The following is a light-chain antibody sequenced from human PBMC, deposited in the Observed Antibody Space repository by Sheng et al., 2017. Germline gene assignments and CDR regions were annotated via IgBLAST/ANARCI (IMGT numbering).Light chain of an antibody. V-gene: IGLV3-21*03. Sequence: SYVMTQPPSVSVAPGKTASITCGGDHLGSKSVHWYQHKAGQAPLLVLYDDRDRPSGIPERFSGSNSGNAATLTISRVEVGDEADYYCQLWDATTDHPGVFGGGTKLAVL. CDR2: DDR. CDR3: QLWDATTDHPGV. J-gene: IGLJ3*02. CDR1: HLGSKS.